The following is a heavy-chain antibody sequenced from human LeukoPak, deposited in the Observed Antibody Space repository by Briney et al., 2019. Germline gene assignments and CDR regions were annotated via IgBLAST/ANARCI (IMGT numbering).Heavy chain of an antibody. CDR2: INHSGST. CDR3: TRGRYFWGGYEIEDYIDV. J-gene: IGHJ6*03. D-gene: IGHD3-3*01. CDR1: GGSFSGYY. Sequence: SETLSLTCAVYGGSFSGYYWSWIRQPPGKGLEWIGEINHSGSTNYNPSLKSRVTISVDTSKNQFSLKLSSMTAADTAVYYCTRGRYFWGGYEIEDYIDVWGKGTTVTVSS. V-gene: IGHV4-34*01.